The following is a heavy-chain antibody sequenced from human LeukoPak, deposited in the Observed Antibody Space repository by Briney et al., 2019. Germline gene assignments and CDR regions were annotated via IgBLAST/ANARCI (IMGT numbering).Heavy chain of an antibody. D-gene: IGHD2-21*02. CDR1: GFTFSSYA. J-gene: IGHJ4*02. CDR3: AREICGSDCYSTFDY. CDR2: ISSSSFTI. V-gene: IGHV3-48*04. Sequence: GGSLRLSCAASGFTFSSYAMSWVRQAPGKGLEWVSYISSSSFTIHYADSVKGRFTISRDNAKSSLYLQMNSLRAEDTAVYYCAREICGSDCYSTFDYWGQGALVTVSS.